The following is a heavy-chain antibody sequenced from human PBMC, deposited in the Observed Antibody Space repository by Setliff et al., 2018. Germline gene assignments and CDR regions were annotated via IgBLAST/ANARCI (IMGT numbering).Heavy chain of an antibody. CDR3: ASRTTGPGGWFDY. V-gene: IGHV4-39*01. J-gene: IGHJ5*01. CDR2: IYYTGTT. CDR1: GGSVSSTSYY. Sequence: KSSETLSLTCTVSGGSVSSTSYYWGWVRQPPGKGLEWIGTIYYTGTTYYSPPLKSRVTISVDTSKNQFSLRLTSVTAADTAIYYCASRTTGPGGWFDYWGQGALVTVSS. D-gene: IGHD1-1*01.